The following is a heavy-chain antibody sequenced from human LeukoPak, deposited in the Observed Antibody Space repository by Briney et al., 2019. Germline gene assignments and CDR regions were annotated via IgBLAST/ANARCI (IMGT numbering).Heavy chain of an antibody. J-gene: IGHJ4*02. V-gene: IGHV3-21*01. CDR3: ARDSYGSGSYSWFRY. D-gene: IGHD3-10*01. CDR1: GFTFSSYS. CDR2: ISSSSSYI. Sequence: GGSLRLSCAASGFTFSSYSMNWVRQAPGKGLEWVSSISSSSSYIYYADSVKGRFTISRDNARNSLYLQMNSLRAEDTAVYYCARDSYGSGSYSWFRYWGQGTLVTVSS.